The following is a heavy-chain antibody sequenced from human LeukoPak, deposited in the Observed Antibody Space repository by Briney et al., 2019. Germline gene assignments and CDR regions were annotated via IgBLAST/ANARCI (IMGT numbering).Heavy chain of an antibody. J-gene: IGHJ4*02. Sequence: PGASLRLSCAVSGFSLSRYAMSWVRKAPGKGLEWVSAISDSGGSTYYADSVKGRFTISRDNSRYTLYLQMNTLRAEDTAVYYCAKCRGSSWSDYFDYWGQGTLVTVSS. CDR2: ISDSGGST. CDR1: GFSLSRYA. V-gene: IGHV3-23*01. CDR3: AKCRGSSWSDYFDY. D-gene: IGHD6-13*01.